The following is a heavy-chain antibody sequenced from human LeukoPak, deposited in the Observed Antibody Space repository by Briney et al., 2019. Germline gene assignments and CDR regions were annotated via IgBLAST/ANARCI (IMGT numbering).Heavy chain of an antibody. V-gene: IGHV1-18*01. Sequence: ASVKVSCKASGYTFTSYGISWVRQAPGQGLEWMGWISAYNGNTNYAQKLQGRVTMTTDTSTSTAYMELRSLRSDDTAVYYCARDSLTIFGVVTTYNWFDPWGQGTLVTVSS. D-gene: IGHD3-3*01. CDR2: ISAYNGNT. CDR3: ARDSLTIFGVVTTYNWFDP. CDR1: GYTFTSYG. J-gene: IGHJ5*02.